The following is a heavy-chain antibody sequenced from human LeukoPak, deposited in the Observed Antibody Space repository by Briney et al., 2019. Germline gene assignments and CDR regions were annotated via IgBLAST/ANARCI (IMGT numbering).Heavy chain of an antibody. CDR3: VRGSSGIVVRGIAWAWFDP. J-gene: IGHJ5*02. CDR1: GFTFSSYE. D-gene: IGHD3-10*01. V-gene: IGHV3-48*03. CDR2: ISSSGSTI. Sequence: GGSLRLSCAASGFTFSSYEMNWVRQAPGKGLEWVSYISSSGSTIYYADSVKGRFTISRDNAKNSLYLHMNSLRAEDTAIYFCVRGSSGIVVRGIAWAWFDPWGQGTLVTVSS.